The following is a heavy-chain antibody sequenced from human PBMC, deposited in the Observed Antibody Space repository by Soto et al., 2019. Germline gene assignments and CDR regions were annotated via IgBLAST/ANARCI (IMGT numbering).Heavy chain of an antibody. D-gene: IGHD5-12*01. CDR2: FDPEGGET. J-gene: IGHJ4*02. V-gene: IGHV1-24*01. Sequence: ASVKVSCKVSGYTLTELSMHWVRQAPGKGLEWMGGFDPEGGETIYAQKFQGRVTMTEDTSTDTAYMELSSLRSEDTAVYYCATISGYSGYADFDYWGQGTLVTVSS. CDR1: GYTLTELS. CDR3: ATISGYSGYADFDY.